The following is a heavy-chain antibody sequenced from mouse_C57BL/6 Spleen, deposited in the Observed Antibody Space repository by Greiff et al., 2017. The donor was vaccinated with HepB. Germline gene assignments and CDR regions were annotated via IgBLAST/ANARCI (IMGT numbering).Heavy chain of an antibody. CDR3: ANDPFYYGYYFDY. CDR1: GFTFSSYA. V-gene: IGHV5-4*01. Sequence: VQLKESGGGLVKPGGSLKLSCAASGFTFSSYAMSWVRQTPEKRLEWVATISDGGSYTYYPDNVKGRFTISRDNAKNNLYLQMSHLKSEDTAMYYCANDPFYYGYYFDYWGQGTTLTVSS. CDR2: ISDGGSYT. J-gene: IGHJ2*01. D-gene: IGHD2-2*01.